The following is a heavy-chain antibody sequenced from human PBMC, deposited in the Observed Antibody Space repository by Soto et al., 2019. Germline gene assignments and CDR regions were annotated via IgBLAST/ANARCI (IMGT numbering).Heavy chain of an antibody. Sequence: QVQLVQSGDEVKKPGASVKVSCKASGYIFVNYGIAWVRQAPGQGPEWMGWISPYTGNTHSATKVQGRLTMTTDTSTSTGYMDLGSLTSDDTAVYYCVMVDNYVTPTPQDVWGQGTMVTVSS. CDR3: VMVDNYVTPTPQDV. D-gene: IGHD3-16*01. V-gene: IGHV1-18*01. J-gene: IGHJ6*02. CDR1: GYIFVNYG. CDR2: ISPYTGNT.